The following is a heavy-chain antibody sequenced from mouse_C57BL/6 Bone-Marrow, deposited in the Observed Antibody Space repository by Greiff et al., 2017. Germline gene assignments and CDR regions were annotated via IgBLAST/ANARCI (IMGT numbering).Heavy chain of an antibody. D-gene: IGHD3-3*01. Sequence: VQLQQPGAELVKPGASVKLSCKASGYTFTSYWMPWVKQRPGRGLEWIGRIDPNSGCTKYTKNFKSKATVTVDNTSSTDYLQLSSLTSEDSAVFYGARGCRLYYWGQGTTLTVSA. CDR2: IDPNSGCT. V-gene: IGHV1-72*01. J-gene: IGHJ2*01. CDR3: ARGCRLYY. CDR1: GYTFTSYW.